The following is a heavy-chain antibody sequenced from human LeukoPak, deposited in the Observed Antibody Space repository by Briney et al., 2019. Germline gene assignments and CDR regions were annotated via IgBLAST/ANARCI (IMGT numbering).Heavy chain of an antibody. V-gene: IGHV3-7*03. CDR2: IKQDGSEK. D-gene: IGHD3-10*01. J-gene: IGHJ4*02. CDR1: GFTFSSYW. Sequence: PGGSLRLSCAASGFTFSSYWMTWVRQAPEKGLEWVANIKQDGSEKYYVDSVKGRFTISRDNAKNSLYLQMNSLRAEDTAVYYCARGENLWFGELLYPLDYWGQGTLVTVSS. CDR3: ARGENLWFGELLYPLDY.